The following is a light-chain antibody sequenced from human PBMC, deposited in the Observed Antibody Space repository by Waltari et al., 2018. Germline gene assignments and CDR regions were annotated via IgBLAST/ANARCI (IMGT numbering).Light chain of an antibody. CDR3: HQRSNWPIT. CDR1: QSVDSY. CDR2: AAS. J-gene: IGKJ5*01. V-gene: IGKV3-11*01. Sequence: EIALTQFPATLSLSPGERATLSCRASQSVDSYLLGYQQRRGQTPRLVMYAASRRATGIPARFSGSGSGTVCTLTISSLEPDDFAVYYCHQRSNWPITFGQGTRLEI.